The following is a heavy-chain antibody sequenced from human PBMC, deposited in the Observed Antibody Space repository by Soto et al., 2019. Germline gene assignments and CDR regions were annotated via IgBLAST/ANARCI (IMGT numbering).Heavy chain of an antibody. D-gene: IGHD3-22*01. J-gene: IGHJ4*02. CDR1: GGTFNSYA. Sequence: QVQLVQSGAEVKKPGSSVKVSCKASGGTFNSYAISWVRQAPGQGLEWMGGIIPIFGTADYAQKFQGRGTIPAGESTSTAYMELSSLRSEDTAVYYCASHYDSGGYYYRGLDYWGQGTLVTVSS. V-gene: IGHV1-69*12. CDR2: IIPIFGTA. CDR3: ASHYDSGGYYYRGLDY.